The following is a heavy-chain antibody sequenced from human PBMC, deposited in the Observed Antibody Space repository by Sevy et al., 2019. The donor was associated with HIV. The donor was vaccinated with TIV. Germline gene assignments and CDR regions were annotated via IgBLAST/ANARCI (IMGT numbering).Heavy chain of an antibody. V-gene: IGHV1-69*13. CDR1: GGTFSSYA. J-gene: IGHJ6*02. D-gene: IGHD2-2*01. CDR3: ARGYCSSTSCYGYTYYYYGIDV. CDR2: IIPIFGTA. Sequence: ASVKVYCKASGGTFSSYAISWVRQAPGQGLEWMGGIIPIFGTANYAQKFQGRVTITADESTSTAYMELSSLRSEDTAVYYCARGYCSSTSCYGYTYYYYGIDVWGQGTTVTVSS.